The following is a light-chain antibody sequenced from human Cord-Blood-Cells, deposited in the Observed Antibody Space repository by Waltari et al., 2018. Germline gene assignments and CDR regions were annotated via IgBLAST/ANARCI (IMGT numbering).Light chain of an antibody. V-gene: IGKV1-39*01. Sequence: DIQMTQSPSSLSASVGARVTITCRASQSISSYLNWYQQKPGKAPKLPIYSASSLQSGVPSSVSGSGSGTDCTLTISSLQPEDFATYYCQQSYSTLFTFGPGTKVDIK. J-gene: IGKJ3*01. CDR2: SAS. CDR1: QSISSY. CDR3: QQSYSTLFT.